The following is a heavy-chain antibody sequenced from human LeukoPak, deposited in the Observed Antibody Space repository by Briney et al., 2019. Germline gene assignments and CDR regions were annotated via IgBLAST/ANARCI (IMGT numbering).Heavy chain of an antibody. CDR3: ATYTHWVAGDV. CDR2: MNQDGSEK. Sequence: GGSLRLSCAASGFTFSDSWMSWVRQAPGKGLESVANMNQDGSEKDYVDSVKGRFTISRDNARNSLYLQMGSLRAEDTAVYYCATYTHWVAGDVWGQGTLVTVCS. CDR1: GFTFSDSW. J-gene: IGHJ4*02. V-gene: IGHV3-7*01. D-gene: IGHD3-16*01.